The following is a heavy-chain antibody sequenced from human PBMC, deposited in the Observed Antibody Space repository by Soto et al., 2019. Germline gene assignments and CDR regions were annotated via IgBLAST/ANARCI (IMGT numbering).Heavy chain of an antibody. J-gene: IGHJ4*02. CDR3: AGGESGYGTNGVCYGLDY. CDR1: GGSISSYY. V-gene: IGHV4-59*01. CDR2: INYSGST. D-gene: IGHD2-8*01. Sequence: QVQLQESGPGLVKPSETLSLTCTVSGGSISSYYWSWIRQPPGKGLEWIGYINYSGSTNYNPSLKSRVAISVGTSKNQFSLKLSSVTAADTAVYYCAGGESGYGTNGVCYGLDYWGQGTLVTVSS.